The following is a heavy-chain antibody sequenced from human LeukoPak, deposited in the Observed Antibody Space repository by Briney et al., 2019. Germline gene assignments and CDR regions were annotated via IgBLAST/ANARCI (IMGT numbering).Heavy chain of an antibody. Sequence: PGGSLRLSCVASGFTFSNYGTHWVRQAPGKGLEWVAVISYDGSNKYYADSVKGRFTISRDNSKNTLYLQMNSLRAEDTAVYYCARDPYSGNYGNYYYYYMDVWGKGTTVTISS. CDR3: ARDPYSGNYGNYYYYYMDV. V-gene: IGHV3-30*03. CDR2: ISYDGSNK. D-gene: IGHD1-26*01. CDR1: GFTFSNYG. J-gene: IGHJ6*03.